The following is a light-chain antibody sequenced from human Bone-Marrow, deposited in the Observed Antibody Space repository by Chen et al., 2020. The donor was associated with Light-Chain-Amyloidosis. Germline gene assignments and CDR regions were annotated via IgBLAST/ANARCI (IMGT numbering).Light chain of an antibody. CDR1: SSNIGPNY. Sequence: QSVLTQPPSASGTPGQRVSISCSGSSSNIGPNYVFWYQHLPGSAPKLLIYRNNQWPSGVPGRFSGSKSGTSASLAINGLRSGDGADYYCAAWDDSLSGWVFGGGTRLTVL. V-gene: IGLV1-47*01. CDR2: RNN. J-gene: IGLJ3*02. CDR3: AAWDDSLSGWV.